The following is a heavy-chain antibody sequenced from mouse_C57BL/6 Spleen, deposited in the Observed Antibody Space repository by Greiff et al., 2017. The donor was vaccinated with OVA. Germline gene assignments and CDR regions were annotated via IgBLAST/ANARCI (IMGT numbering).Heavy chain of an antibody. CDR3: ARSIDYDGGYYYAMDY. D-gene: IGHD2-4*01. CDR2: IYPGDGDT. CDR1: GYAFSSSW. V-gene: IGHV1-82*01. Sequence: VQLVESGPELVKPGASVKISCKASGYAFSSSWMNWVKQRPGKGLEWIGRIYPGDGDTNYNGKFKGKATLTADKSSSTAYMQLSSLTSEDSAVYFCARSIDYDGGYYYAMDYWGQGTSVTVSS. J-gene: IGHJ4*01.